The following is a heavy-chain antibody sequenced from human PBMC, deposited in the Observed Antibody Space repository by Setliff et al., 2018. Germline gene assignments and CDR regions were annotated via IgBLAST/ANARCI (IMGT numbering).Heavy chain of an antibody. Sequence: GGSLRLSRAASGFTFSSYSMNWVRQAPGKGLEWVSSISSSSSYIYYADSVKGRFTISRDNAKNSLYLQMNSLRAEDTAVYYCARIRLCGGRVICPPGRYVDVWGKGTTVTVSS. CDR1: GFTFSSYS. V-gene: IGHV3-21*01. CDR3: ARIRLCGGRVICPPGRYVDV. J-gene: IGHJ6*03. CDR2: ISSSSSYI. D-gene: IGHD2-15*01.